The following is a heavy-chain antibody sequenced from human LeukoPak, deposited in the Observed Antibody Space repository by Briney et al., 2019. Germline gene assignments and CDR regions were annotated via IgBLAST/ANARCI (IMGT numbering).Heavy chain of an antibody. CDR3: AKDGDSSGWLRKSFFDY. V-gene: IGHV3-23*01. Sequence: GGSLRLSCAAPGFTFSSYAMSWVRQAPGKGLEWVSAISGSGGSTYYADSVKGRFTISRDNSKNTLYLLMNSLRAEDTAVYYCAKDGDSSGWLRKSFFDYWGQGTLVTVSS. CDR2: ISGSGGST. J-gene: IGHJ4*02. D-gene: IGHD6-19*01. CDR1: GFTFSSYA.